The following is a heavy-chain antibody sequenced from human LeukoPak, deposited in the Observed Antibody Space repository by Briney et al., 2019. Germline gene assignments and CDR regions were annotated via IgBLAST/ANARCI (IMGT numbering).Heavy chain of an antibody. V-gene: IGHV1-46*01. CDR2: INPSGGST. J-gene: IGHJ6*03. Sequence: ASVKVSCKASGYTFTSYYMHWVRQAPGQGLEWMGIINPSGGSTSYAQKFQGRVTMTRDMSTSTVYMELSSLRSEDTAVYYCARVNDREHGYYYYYMDVWGKGTTVTISS. D-gene: IGHD1-1*01. CDR3: ARVNDREHGYYYYYMDV. CDR1: GYTFTSYY.